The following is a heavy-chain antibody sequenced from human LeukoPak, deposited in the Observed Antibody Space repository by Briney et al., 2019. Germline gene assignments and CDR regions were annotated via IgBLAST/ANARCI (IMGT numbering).Heavy chain of an antibody. CDR2: ISAYNGNT. CDR3: ARDWVLIAATGTGYYCGMDV. D-gene: IGHD6-13*01. CDR1: GYTFTSYG. V-gene: IGHV1-18*01. J-gene: IGHJ6*02. Sequence: ASVKVSCKASGYTFTSYGISWVRQAPGQGLEWMGWISAYNGNTNYAQKLQGRVTMTTDTSTSTAYMELRSLRSDDTAVYYCARDWVLIAATGTGYYCGMDVWGQGTMVTVSS.